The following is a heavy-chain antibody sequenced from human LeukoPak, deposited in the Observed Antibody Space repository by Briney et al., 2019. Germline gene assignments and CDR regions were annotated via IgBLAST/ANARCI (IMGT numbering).Heavy chain of an antibody. CDR1: GFTFDDYA. J-gene: IGHJ4*02. Sequence: GGSLRLSCAASGFTFDDYAMHWVRQAPGKGLEWVSGISWNSGSIGYADSVKGRFTISRDNAKNSLYLQMNSLRAEDMALYYCAKSGSGSYYSHCFDYWGQGTLVTVSS. CDR3: AKSGSGSYYSHCFDY. V-gene: IGHV3-9*03. CDR2: ISWNSGSI. D-gene: IGHD3-10*01.